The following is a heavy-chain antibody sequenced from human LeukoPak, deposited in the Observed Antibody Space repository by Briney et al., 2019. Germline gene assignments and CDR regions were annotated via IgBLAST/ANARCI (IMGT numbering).Heavy chain of an antibody. Sequence: PGGSLRLSCAASGFTFSSYAMSWVRQAPGKGLEWVSAISASGGSAYYADSVKGRFTISRDNSKNTLYLQMNSLRAEDTAVYYCPKSQGLMAVADCYLDHWGRGPLVSVFS. V-gene: IGHV3-23*01. J-gene: IGHJ4*02. D-gene: IGHD6-19*01. CDR1: GFTFSSYA. CDR3: PKSQGLMAVADCYLDH. CDR2: ISASGGSA.